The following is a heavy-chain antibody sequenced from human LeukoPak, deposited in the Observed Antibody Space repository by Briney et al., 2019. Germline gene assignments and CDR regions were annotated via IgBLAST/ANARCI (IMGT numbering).Heavy chain of an antibody. CDR1: GFTFSSYA. J-gene: IGHJ4*02. Sequence: PGGSLRLSCAASGFTFSSYAMSWVRQAPGKGLEWVSAISGSGGSTYYADSVKGRFTISRDNSKNTLYLQMNSLRAEDTAVYYCAKDPPLRFLEWLSPFYFDYWGQRTLVTVSS. V-gene: IGHV3-23*01. CDR3: AKDPPLRFLEWLSPFYFDY. CDR2: ISGSGGST. D-gene: IGHD3-3*01.